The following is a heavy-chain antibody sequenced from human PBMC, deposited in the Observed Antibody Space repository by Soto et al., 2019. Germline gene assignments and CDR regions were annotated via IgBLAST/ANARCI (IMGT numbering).Heavy chain of an antibody. CDR3: ASESGDY. D-gene: IGHD6-25*01. CDR1: GGSISSSSYY. CDR2: IYYSGST. V-gene: IGHV4-39*01. J-gene: IGHJ4*02. Sequence: SETLSLTCTVSGGSISSSSYYWGWIRQPPGKGLEWIGSIYYSGSTYYNPSLKSRVTISVDTSKNQFSLKLSSVTAADTAVYYCASESGDYWGQGTLVTVSS.